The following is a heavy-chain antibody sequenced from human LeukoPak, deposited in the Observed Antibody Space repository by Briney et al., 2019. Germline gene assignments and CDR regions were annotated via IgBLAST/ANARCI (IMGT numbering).Heavy chain of an antibody. CDR1: GFTFSSYS. D-gene: IGHD4-11*01. CDR3: ARDRLQYGPLLSMDV. V-gene: IGHV3-21*01. CDR2: ISSSSSYI. Sequence: LVESGGCVVQPGRSLRLSCEASGFTFSSYSMNWVRQAPGKGLEWVSSISSSSSYIYYADSVKGRFTISRDNAKNSLYLQMHSLRAEDTAVYYCARDRLQYGPLLSMDVWGQGTTVTVSS. J-gene: IGHJ6*02.